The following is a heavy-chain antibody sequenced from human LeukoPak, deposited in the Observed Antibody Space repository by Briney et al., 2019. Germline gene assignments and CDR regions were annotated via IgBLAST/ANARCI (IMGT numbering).Heavy chain of an antibody. CDR1: GGPFSGYY. J-gene: IGHJ4*02. D-gene: IGHD3-10*01. CDR2: INHSGST. CDR3: ARAWEYYYGSGSYRGQPFDY. Sequence: PSETLSLTCAVYGGPFSGYYWSWIRQPPGKGLEWIGEINHSGSTNYNPSLKSRVTISVDTSKNQFSLKLSSVTAADTAVYYRARAWEYYYGSGSYRGQPFDYWGQGTLVTVSS. V-gene: IGHV4-34*01.